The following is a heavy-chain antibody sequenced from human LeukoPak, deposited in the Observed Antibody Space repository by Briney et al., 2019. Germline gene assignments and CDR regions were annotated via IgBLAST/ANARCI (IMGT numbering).Heavy chain of an antibody. Sequence: GGSLRLSCAASRFSHRCHYVRWVRQAPGKGLEGVSVINSGGSTYYADSVEGRFTISRDSSKDPPFIQLNSPRAEDTAVYYCARRRPLDYWGQGTLVTVSS. CDR1: RFSHRCHY. CDR2: INSGGST. V-gene: IGHV3-66*04. J-gene: IGHJ4*02. CDR3: ARRRPLDY.